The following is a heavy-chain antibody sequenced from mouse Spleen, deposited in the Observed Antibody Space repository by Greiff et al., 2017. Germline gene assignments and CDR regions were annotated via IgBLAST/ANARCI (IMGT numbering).Heavy chain of an antibody. CDR1: GYTFTSYW. J-gene: IGHJ4*01. CDR3: ARGVMDY. Sequence: QVQLQQSGAELVKPGASVKLSCKASGYTFTSYWMHWVKQRPGQGLEWIGEIDPSDSYTNYNHKFKGKVTLSVDKSSSTAYMQLSSLTSEDSAVYYCARGVMDYWGQGTSGTGSS. CDR2: IDPSDSYT. V-gene: IGHV1-69*02.